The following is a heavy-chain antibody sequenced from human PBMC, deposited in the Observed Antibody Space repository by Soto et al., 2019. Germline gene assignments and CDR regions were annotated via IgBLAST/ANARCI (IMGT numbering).Heavy chain of an antibody. CDR2: ISSSSSTI. V-gene: IGHV3-48*01. Sequence: GGSLRLSCAASGFTFSSYSMNWVRQAPGKGLEWVSYISSSSSTIYYADSVKGRFTISRDNAKNSLYLQMNSLRAEDTAVYYCAREIVVPAANWFDPRGQGTLVTVSS. D-gene: IGHD2-2*01. CDR3: AREIVVPAANWFDP. J-gene: IGHJ5*02. CDR1: GFTFSSYS.